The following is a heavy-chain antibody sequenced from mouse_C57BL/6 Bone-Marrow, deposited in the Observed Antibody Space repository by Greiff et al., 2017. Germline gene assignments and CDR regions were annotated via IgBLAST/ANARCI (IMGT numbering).Heavy chain of an antibody. D-gene: IGHD1-1*02. J-gene: IGHJ1*03. V-gene: IGHV1-69*01. CDR3: ARECTAVDGYLDV. CDR1: GYTFTSYW. Sequence: QVQLQQPGAELVMPGASVKLSCKASGYTFTSYWMHWVKQRPGQGLEWIGEIDPSDSYTNYNQKFKGKATLTVDKSSSTAYMQLSSLTSEASAVYDCARECTAVDGYLDVWGTGTTVTVSS. CDR2: IDPSDSYT.